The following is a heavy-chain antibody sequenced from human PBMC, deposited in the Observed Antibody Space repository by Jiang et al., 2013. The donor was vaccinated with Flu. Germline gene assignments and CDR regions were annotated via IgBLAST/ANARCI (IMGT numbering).Heavy chain of an antibody. CDR2: INPYDSDT. V-gene: IGHV1-46*01. Sequence: GAEVKKPGASMKISCTASGYTFSNYYIDWVRQAPGQGLEWMGIINPYDSDTKYAQKFQGRVTMTRDTSTSTVYLELSSLTSEDTAVYYCARDAVPTKTQGFGPFDVWGQGTVVTVSS. D-gene: IGHD2-2*01. CDR1: GYTFSNYY. J-gene: IGHJ3*01. CDR3: ARDAVPTKTQGFGPFDV.